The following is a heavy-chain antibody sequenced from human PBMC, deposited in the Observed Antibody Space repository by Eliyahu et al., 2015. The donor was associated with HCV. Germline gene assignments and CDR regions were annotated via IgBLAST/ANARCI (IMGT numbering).Heavy chain of an antibody. CDR3: ASGGGGIAVAGTGGWFDP. V-gene: IGHV4-59*01. CDR2: IHYSGXT. CDR1: GGSITTYY. J-gene: IGHJ5*02. Sequence: QVQLQESGPGLVKPSETLSLTCTVSGGSITTYYWSWIRPPPGKGLXWIGYIHYSGXTNYNPSLKSRVTISVDTSKNQFSLKLTSVTAADTAVYYCASGGGGIAVAGTGGWFDPWGQGTLVTVSS. D-gene: IGHD6-19*01.